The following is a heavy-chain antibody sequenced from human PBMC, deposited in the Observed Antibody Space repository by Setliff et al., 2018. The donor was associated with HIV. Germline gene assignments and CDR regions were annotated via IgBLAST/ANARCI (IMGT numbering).Heavy chain of an antibody. V-gene: IGHV1-69*05. D-gene: IGHD2-15*01. CDR3: ATDDHCSGGSCFLTVDY. CDR1: GGTFSTHV. Sequence: SVKVSCKASGGTFSTHVISWVRQAPGQGLEWIGGIIPMFSTVNYAKKYQGRVTITTDESTTTAYMELTSLRSEDTAVYYCATDDHCSGGSCFLTVDYWVLGTLVTVSS. CDR2: IIPMFSTV. J-gene: IGHJ4*02.